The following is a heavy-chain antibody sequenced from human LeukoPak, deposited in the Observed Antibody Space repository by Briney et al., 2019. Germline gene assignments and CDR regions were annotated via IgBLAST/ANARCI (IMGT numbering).Heavy chain of an antibody. V-gene: IGHV3-11*05. J-gene: IGHJ2*01. Sequence: GGSLRLSCAASGFTFSDYYMTWIPQAPGRGREWLSYINTGSTYTNYANSVKGRFTISRDNAQNSLYLQLNSLRAEDTAVYYCTREDNWYFDLWGRGTLVTVSS. CDR3: TREDNWYFDL. CDR1: GFTFSDYY. CDR2: INTGSTYT.